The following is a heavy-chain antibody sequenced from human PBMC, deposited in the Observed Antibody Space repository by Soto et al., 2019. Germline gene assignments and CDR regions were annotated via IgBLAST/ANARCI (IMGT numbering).Heavy chain of an antibody. CDR1: GGSISSSNW. D-gene: IGHD6-13*01. J-gene: IGHJ6*02. Sequence: SETLSLTCAVSGGSISSSNWWSLVRQPPGKGLEWIGEIYHSGSTNYNPSLKSRVTISVDKSKNQFSLKLSSVTAADTAVYYCARDIAAAGAGDYYYGMDVWGQGTTVTVSS. CDR3: ARDIAAAGAGDYYYGMDV. V-gene: IGHV4-4*02. CDR2: IYHSGST.